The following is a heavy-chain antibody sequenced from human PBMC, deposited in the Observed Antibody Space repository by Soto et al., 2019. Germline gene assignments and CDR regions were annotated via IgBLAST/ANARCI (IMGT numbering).Heavy chain of an antibody. CDR1: GGSFSAYY. CDR3: ARGLTPHRQRYNWFDP. Sequence: ETLSLTCAVYGGSFSAYYWSWIRQPPGKGLEWIGEINHSGSTNYNPSLKSRVTISVDTSKNQFSLKLSSVTAADTAVYYCARGLTPHRQRYNWFDPWGQGTLVTVSS. CDR2: INHSGST. D-gene: IGHD2-8*01. J-gene: IGHJ5*02. V-gene: IGHV4-34*01.